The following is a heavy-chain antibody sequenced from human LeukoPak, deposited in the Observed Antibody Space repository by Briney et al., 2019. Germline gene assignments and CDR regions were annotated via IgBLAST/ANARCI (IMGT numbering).Heavy chain of an antibody. CDR2: ISRNSTYI. J-gene: IGHJ4*02. CDR1: GFTFGSYI. Sequence: TGGSLRLSCAASGFTFGSYIMNWVRQAPGKGLEWVASISRNSTYIHYADSVKGRFTISRDNARNSLFLQMNSLRAEDTAIYYCASDEGNYFDYWGQGTLVTVSS. V-gene: IGHV3-21*01. CDR3: ASDEGNYFDY.